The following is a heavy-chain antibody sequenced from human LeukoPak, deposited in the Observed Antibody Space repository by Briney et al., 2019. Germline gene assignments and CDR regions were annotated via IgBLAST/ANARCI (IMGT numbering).Heavy chain of an antibody. CDR1: GFTFNNYA. CDR3: ANYGRHFAS. CDR2: VSSSGDKT. D-gene: IGHD4-17*01. V-gene: IGHV3-23*01. J-gene: IGHJ4*02. Sequence: GGSLRVSCAASGFTFNNYAMSWVRQAPGKGLEWVSLVSSSGDKTYYPESVKSRFTISRDNSKNTLYLQMNSLRAEDTAVYYCANYGRHFASWGQGTLVTVSP.